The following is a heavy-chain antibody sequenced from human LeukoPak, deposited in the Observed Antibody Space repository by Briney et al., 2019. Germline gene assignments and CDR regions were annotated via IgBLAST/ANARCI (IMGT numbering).Heavy chain of an antibody. CDR2: INHSGST. CDR3: ARENDFWSGYYSL. V-gene: IGHV4-34*01. CDR1: GGSFSGYY. D-gene: IGHD3-3*01. Sequence: SETLSLTCAVYGGSFSGYYWSWIRQPPGKGLEWIGEINHSGSTNCNPSLKSRVTMSVDTSKNQFSLNLSSVTAADTAVYYCARENDFWSGYYSLWGQGTLVTVSS. J-gene: IGHJ4*02.